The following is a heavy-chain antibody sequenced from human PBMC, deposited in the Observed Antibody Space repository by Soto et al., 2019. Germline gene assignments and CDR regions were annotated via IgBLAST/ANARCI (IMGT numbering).Heavy chain of an antibody. V-gene: IGHV4-30-4*01. CDR2: IYYSGST. CDR3: ARAWGGYFDWLLFDY. CDR1: GGSISSGDYY. Sequence: QVQLQESGPGLVKPSQTLSLTCTVSGGSISSGDYYWSWIRQPPGKGLEWIGYIYYSGSTYYNPSLKSRVTISVDTSKNQFSLKLSSVTAADTAVYYCARAWGGYFDWLLFDYWGQGTLVTVSS. D-gene: IGHD3-9*01. J-gene: IGHJ4*02.